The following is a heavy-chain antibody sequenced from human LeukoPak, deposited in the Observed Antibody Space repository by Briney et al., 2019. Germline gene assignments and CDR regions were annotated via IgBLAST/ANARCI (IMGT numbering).Heavy chain of an antibody. J-gene: IGHJ6*02. CDR2: IHHNGTR. D-gene: IGHD2-2*02. Sequence: PSGTLSLTCGVSVGSISSGNWWSWVRQSPEKGLEWIGEIHHNGTRNYNPSLKSRVTISADTFQNHFSLIVTSLTAAGTAVYYCATAPILRGEGGEHYRCGMDVWGQGTTVIVSS. V-gene: IGHV4-4*02. CDR3: ATAPILRGEGGEHYRCGMDV. CDR1: VGSISSGNW.